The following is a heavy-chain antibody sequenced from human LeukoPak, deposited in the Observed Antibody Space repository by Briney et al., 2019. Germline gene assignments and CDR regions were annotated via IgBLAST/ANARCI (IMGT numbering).Heavy chain of an antibody. J-gene: IGHJ3*02. Sequence: GGSLRLSCAASGFTFSSYAMSWVRQAPGKGLEWVSAISGSGGSTYYADSVKGRFTISRDNSKNTLYLQMNSLRAEDTAVYYCAKVDPNYDFWSGSPGGAFDIWGQGTMVTVSS. CDR1: GFTFSSYA. CDR2: ISGSGGST. V-gene: IGHV3-23*01. D-gene: IGHD3-3*01. CDR3: AKVDPNYDFWSGSPGGAFDI.